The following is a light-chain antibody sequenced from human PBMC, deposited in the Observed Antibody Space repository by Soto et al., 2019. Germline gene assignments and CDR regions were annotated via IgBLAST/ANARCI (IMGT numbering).Light chain of an antibody. Sequence: EIVLTQSPATLSLSPGERATLSCRASQSVSSYLAWYQRKPGQAPRLLIYDASNRATGIPARFSGSGSGTDFPLTISSLEPEDFAVYYCQQRSNWPPITFGQGTRLEIK. CDR1: QSVSSY. V-gene: IGKV3-11*01. CDR2: DAS. J-gene: IGKJ5*01. CDR3: QQRSNWPPIT.